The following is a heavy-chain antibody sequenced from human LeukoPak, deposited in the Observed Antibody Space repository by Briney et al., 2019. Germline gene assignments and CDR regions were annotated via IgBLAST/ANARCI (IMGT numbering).Heavy chain of an antibody. CDR3: ARDGTPTYSSGWVYMDV. V-gene: IGHV3-48*03. D-gene: IGHD6-25*01. CDR2: IGSSDSTT. J-gene: IGHJ6*03. CDR1: GFTFSSYE. Sequence: PGGSLRLSCVGSGFTFSSYEMNWVRQAPGKGLEWLSYIGSSDSTTHYADSVKGRFTISRDNAKNSLYLQMNSLRVEDTAVYYCARDGTPTYSSGWVYMDVWGDGTTVTISS.